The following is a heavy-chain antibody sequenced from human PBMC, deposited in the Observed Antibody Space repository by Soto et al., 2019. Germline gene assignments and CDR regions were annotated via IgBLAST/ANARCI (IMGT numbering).Heavy chain of an antibody. J-gene: IGHJ6*02. CDR3: ARFVRSCSATTCSTRADV. Sequence: TSETLSLTCTVSGGFVNSDTHSWSWIRQTPGKRLEWIGFIYSGGSTKNPSLRSRVTMSVDTSKNQFSLKLRSVIVADTAVYHCARFVRSCSATTCSTRADVWGQGITVTAP. D-gene: IGHD2-2*01. CDR2: IYSGGST. V-gene: IGHV4-61*01. CDR1: GGFVNSDTHS.